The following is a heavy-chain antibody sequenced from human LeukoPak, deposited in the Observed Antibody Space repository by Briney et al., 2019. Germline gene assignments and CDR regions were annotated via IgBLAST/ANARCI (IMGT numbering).Heavy chain of an antibody. CDR1: GGTFSSYA. Sequence: SVKVSCKASGGTFSSYAISWVRQAPGQGLEWMGGIIPIFGTANYAQKFQGRDTITADESTSTAYMELSSLRSEDTAVYYCAFGGFNCSSTSCYLDYYYYYGMDVWGKGTTVTVSS. J-gene: IGHJ6*04. V-gene: IGHV1-69*13. D-gene: IGHD2-2*01. CDR2: IIPIFGTA. CDR3: AFGGFNCSSTSCYLDYYYYYGMDV.